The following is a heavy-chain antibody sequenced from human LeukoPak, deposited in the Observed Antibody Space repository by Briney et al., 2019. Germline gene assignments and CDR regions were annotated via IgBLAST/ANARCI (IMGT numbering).Heavy chain of an antibody. D-gene: IGHD1-1*01. CDR2: MSPNSGNT. V-gene: IGHV1-8*01. Sequence: ASVKVSCKASGYTFTSYDINWVRQATGQGLEWMGWMSPNSGNTGYAQKFQGRVTMTRNTSISTAYMELSSLRSEDTAVYYCARNAYNWNEYAFDIWGQGTMVAVSS. J-gene: IGHJ3*02. CDR1: GYTFTSYD. CDR3: ARNAYNWNEYAFDI.